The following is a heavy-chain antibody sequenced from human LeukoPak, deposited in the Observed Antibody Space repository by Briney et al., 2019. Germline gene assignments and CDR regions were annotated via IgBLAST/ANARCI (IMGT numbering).Heavy chain of an antibody. CDR2: IYYSGST. V-gene: IGHV4-39*01. CDR3: ARGGKAAVRFDL. Sequence: SETLSLTCTVSGGSISSSSYYWGWIRQPPGKGLEWIGSIYYSGSTYYNPSLKSRVTISVDTSKNQFSLKLSSVTAADTAVYYCARGGKAAVRFDLWGRGTLVTVSS. D-gene: IGHD2-15*01. CDR1: GGSISSSSYY. J-gene: IGHJ2*01.